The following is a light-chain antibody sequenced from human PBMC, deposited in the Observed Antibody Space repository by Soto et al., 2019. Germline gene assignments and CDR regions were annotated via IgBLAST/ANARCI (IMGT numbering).Light chain of an antibody. CDR1: SSNIGKNY. Sequence: QSVLTQLPSVSAAPGQKLTISCSGASSNIGKNYVSWYQQLPGTAPKLLIFDTNKRPSGIPDRFSGSKSGTSAALDITALQTGDEADYYCGTWDTSLSAVVFGGGTKLTVL. J-gene: IGLJ2*01. V-gene: IGLV1-51*01. CDR3: GTWDTSLSAVV. CDR2: DTN.